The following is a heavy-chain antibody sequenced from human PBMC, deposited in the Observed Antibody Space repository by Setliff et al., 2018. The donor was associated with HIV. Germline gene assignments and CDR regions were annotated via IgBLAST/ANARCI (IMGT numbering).Heavy chain of an antibody. V-gene: IGHV4-59*04. Sequence: SETLSLTCSVSGVSISNYYWSWIRQPPGKGLEWIGFIYSSGSTYYNPSLKSLVTISVDTSKNQFSLKLSSVTAADTAVYYCARRQQLWLLYAFDIWGQGTMVTVSS. CDR3: ARRQQLWLLYAFDI. J-gene: IGHJ3*02. D-gene: IGHD5-18*01. CDR1: GVSISNYY. CDR2: IYSSGST.